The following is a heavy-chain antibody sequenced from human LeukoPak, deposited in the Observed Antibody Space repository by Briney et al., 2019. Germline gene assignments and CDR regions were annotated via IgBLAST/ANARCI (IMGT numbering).Heavy chain of an antibody. J-gene: IGHJ1*01. CDR2: NSSSSSYI. CDR1: GFTFSSYS. V-gene: IGHV3-21*01. Sequence: PGGSLRLSCAASGFTFSSYSMNWVRQAPGKGLEGVSSNSSSSSYIYYADSVKGRFTISRDNAKNSLYLQMNSLRAEDTAVYYCARDWPTIAAAGTIPEYFQHWGQGTLVTVSS. D-gene: IGHD6-13*01. CDR3: ARDWPTIAAAGTIPEYFQH.